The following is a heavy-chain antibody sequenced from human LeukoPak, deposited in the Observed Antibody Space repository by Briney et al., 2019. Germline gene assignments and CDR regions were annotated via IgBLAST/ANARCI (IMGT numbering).Heavy chain of an antibody. V-gene: IGHV3-30*02. Sequence: QPGGSLRLSCAASGFTFSSYGMHWVRQAPGKGLEWVCFIRFDATNKYYADSVKGRFTISRDNSNNTLYLQLNNVRTEDTATYFCAKEQYPGYFDFWGQGTLVTVSS. D-gene: IGHD1-14*01. J-gene: IGHJ4*02. CDR1: GFTFSSYG. CDR2: IRFDATNK. CDR3: AKEQYPGYFDF.